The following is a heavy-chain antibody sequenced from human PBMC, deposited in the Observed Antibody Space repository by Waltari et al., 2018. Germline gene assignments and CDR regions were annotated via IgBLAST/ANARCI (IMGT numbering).Heavy chain of an antibody. Sequence: EVQLVESGGGLVKPGGSLRLSCAASGFTFSSYSMNWVRQAPGKGLDWFPSISSSSYIYSAASVKGRFTISRDNAKNSLYLQMTSLRAEDTAVYYCARGCCGSSSEGVDAFDIWGQGTMVTVSS. CDR3: ARGCCGSSSEGVDAFDI. CDR2: ISSSSYI. V-gene: IGHV3-21*01. CDR1: GFTFSSYS. J-gene: IGHJ3*02. D-gene: IGHD6-6*01.